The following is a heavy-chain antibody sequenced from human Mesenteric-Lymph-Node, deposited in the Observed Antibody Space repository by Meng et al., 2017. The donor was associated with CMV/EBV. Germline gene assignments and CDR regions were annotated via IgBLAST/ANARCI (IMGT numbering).Heavy chain of an antibody. Sequence: SETLSLTCTVSGGSINSSSYYWGWIRQPPGKGLEWIGTIYYSGSTSYNPSLESRVTISVDTSNNQFSLTLRSVTAADTAVYYCARSELDLEVVPTTIPQNWFDPWGQGTLVTVSS. D-gene: IGHD2-2*02. V-gene: IGHV4-39*07. CDR2: IYYSGST. J-gene: IGHJ5*02. CDR1: GGSINSSSYY. CDR3: ARSELDLEVVPTTIPQNWFDP.